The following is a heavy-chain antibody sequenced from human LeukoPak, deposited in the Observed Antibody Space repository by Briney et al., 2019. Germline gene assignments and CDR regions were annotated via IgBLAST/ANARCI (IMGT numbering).Heavy chain of an antibody. Sequence: GGSLRLSCAASGFTFSSYSMNWVRQAPGKGLEWVSSISSSSSYIYYADSVKGRFTISGDNAKNSLYLQMNSLRAEDTAVYYCARARGTGPGAHFDYWGQGTLVIVSS. D-gene: IGHD3-10*01. J-gene: IGHJ4*02. CDR1: GFTFSSYS. V-gene: IGHV3-21*01. CDR3: ARARGTGPGAHFDY. CDR2: ISSSSSYI.